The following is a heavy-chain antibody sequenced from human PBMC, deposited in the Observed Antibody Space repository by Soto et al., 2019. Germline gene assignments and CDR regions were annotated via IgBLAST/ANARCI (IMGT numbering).Heavy chain of an antibody. CDR1: GFSFSSYW. J-gene: IGHJ3*02. Sequence: EEQLVESGGGLVQPGGSLRLSCAASGFSFSSYWMTWVRQAPGKGLEWVANIKRDGSGGSYLDSVRGRFTVSRDNVRNSLYLQMDSLRAEDTALYYFARDVSPGSSYTLYLDAFDIWGQGTMVTVSS. V-gene: IGHV3-7*05. CDR2: IKRDGSGG. D-gene: IGHD3-10*01. CDR3: ARDVSPGSSYTLYLDAFDI.